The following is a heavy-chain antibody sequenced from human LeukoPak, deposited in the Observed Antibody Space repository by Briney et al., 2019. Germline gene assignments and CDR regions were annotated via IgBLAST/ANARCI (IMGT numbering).Heavy chain of an antibody. V-gene: IGHV4-4*02. CDR1: GGSISSTNW. J-gene: IGHJ4*02. CDR3: ARLGYSGYDWTNWNDLGTDDY. CDR2: IYHSGST. Sequence: PSGTLSLTCAVSGGSISSTNWWSWVRQSPGKGLEWIGEIYHSGSTNYKPSLRSRVTISVDKSENQFSLNLSSVTAADTAVYYCARLGYSGYDWTNWNDLGTDDYWGQGTLVTVSS. D-gene: IGHD5-12*01.